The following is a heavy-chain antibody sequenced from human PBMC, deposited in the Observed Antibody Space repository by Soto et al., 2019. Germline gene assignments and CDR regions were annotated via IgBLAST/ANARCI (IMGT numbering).Heavy chain of an antibody. D-gene: IGHD3-3*01. CDR3: LRDIFGVVIFDS. J-gene: IGHJ4*02. V-gene: IGHV3-64D*06. Sequence: PGGSLRLSCAASGFTISNNYMHWVRQAPGKRLEYVSAISTNGRSTYYADSVKGRFTISRDNSKNTVHLQMSSLRAEDTAVYYCLRDIFGVVIFDSWGQGTPVTVSS. CDR1: GFTISNNY. CDR2: ISTNGRST.